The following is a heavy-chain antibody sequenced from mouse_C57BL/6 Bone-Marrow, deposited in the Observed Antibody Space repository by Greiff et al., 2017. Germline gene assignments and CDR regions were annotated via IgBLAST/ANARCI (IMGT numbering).Heavy chain of an antibody. Sequence: QVQLQQSGAELARPGASVKLSCKASGYTFTSYGISWVKQRTGQGLEWIGETYPRSGNTYYNEKFKGKATLTADKSSSTAYMELRSLTSEDSAVYFCALLFYYAMDYWGQGTSVTVSS. V-gene: IGHV1-81*01. CDR1: GYTFTSYG. CDR3: ALLFYYAMDY. D-gene: IGHD2-10*01. CDR2: TYPRSGNT. J-gene: IGHJ4*01.